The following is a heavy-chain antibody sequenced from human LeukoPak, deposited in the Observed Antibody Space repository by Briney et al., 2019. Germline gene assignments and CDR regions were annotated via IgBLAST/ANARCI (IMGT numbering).Heavy chain of an antibody. CDR2: IIPIFGTA. D-gene: IGHD1-26*01. J-gene: IGHJ6*03. CDR1: GGTFSSYA. CDR3: AREPHGTYYYDYYMDV. V-gene: IGHV1-69*06. Sequence: GSSVKVSCKASGGTFSSYAISGVRQAPGQGREWMGGIIPIFGTANYVQKFQGRVTITADKSTSTAYMELTSLRSEDTAVYYCAREPHGTYYYDYYMDVWGKGTTVTISS.